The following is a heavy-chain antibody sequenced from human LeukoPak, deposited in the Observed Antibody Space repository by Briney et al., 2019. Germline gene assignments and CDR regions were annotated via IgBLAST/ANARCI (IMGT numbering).Heavy chain of an antibody. Sequence: PGGSLRLSCAASGFTVSSNYMSWVRQAPGKGLEWVSVIYSGGSTYYADSVKGRFTISRDNSKNTLYLQMNSLRAEDTAVYYCAREVYDSSGQDAFDIWGQGTMVTVSS. CDR2: IYSGGST. V-gene: IGHV3-53*01. CDR3: AREVYDSSGQDAFDI. J-gene: IGHJ3*02. D-gene: IGHD3-22*01. CDR1: GFTVSSNY.